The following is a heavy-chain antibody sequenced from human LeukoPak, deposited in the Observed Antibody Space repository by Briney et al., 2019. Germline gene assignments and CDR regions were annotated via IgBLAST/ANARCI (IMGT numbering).Heavy chain of an antibody. CDR3: TRDLAFYYYDSSGYFGPFDI. CDR1: GFTFTSHS. CDR2: ITSSSNYI. J-gene: IGHJ3*02. V-gene: IGHV3-21*01. D-gene: IGHD3-22*01. Sequence: GGSLRLSCAASGFTFTSHSMNWVRQAPGKGLEWVSSITSSSNYIHYADSVKGRFTISRDNAKNSLYLQMNSLRAEDTAVYYCTRDLAFYYYDSSGYFGPFDIWGQGTMVTVSS.